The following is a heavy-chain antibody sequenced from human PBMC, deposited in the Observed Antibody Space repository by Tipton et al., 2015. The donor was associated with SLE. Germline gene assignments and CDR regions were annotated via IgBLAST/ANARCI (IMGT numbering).Heavy chain of an antibody. Sequence: QLVQSGAEVKKPGASVKVSCKASGYIFTAYGITWVRQAPGHGLEWMGWMAPYDGNTNYAQRLQGRVTMTSDTSTTTAYMELTSLTSDDTAIYYCARATGPFSSWSHWGQGSLVSVSS. V-gene: IGHV1-18*01. CDR1: GYIFTAYG. J-gene: IGHJ4*02. CDR2: MAPYDGNT. D-gene: IGHD6-13*01. CDR3: ARATGPFSSWSH.